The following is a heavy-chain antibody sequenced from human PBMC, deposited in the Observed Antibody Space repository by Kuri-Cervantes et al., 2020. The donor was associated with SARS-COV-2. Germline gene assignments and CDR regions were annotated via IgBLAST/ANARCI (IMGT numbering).Heavy chain of an antibody. CDR2: IIPIFGTA. Sequence: SVKVSCKASGGTFSSYAISWVRQAPGQGLEWMGGIIPIFGTANYAQKFQGRVTITTDESASTAYMELSSLRSEDTAVYYCAREAIGDYEFDYWGQGTLVTVSS. V-gene: IGHV1-69*05. D-gene: IGHD2-21*02. J-gene: IGHJ4*02. CDR1: GGTFSSYA. CDR3: AREAIGDYEFDY.